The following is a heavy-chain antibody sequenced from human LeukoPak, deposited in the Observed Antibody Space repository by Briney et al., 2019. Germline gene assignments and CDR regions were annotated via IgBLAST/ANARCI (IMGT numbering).Heavy chain of an antibody. CDR3: ARDCSSTSCYPFDY. V-gene: IGHV4-39*07. CDR2: IYYSGST. D-gene: IGHD2-2*01. Sequence: SETLSLTCTVSGGSISSSSYSWGWIRQPPGKGLEWIGSIYYSGSTYYNPSLKSRATISVDTSKNQFSLKLSSVTAADTAVYYCARDCSSTSCYPFDYWGQGTLVTVSS. J-gene: IGHJ4*02. CDR1: GGSISSSSYS.